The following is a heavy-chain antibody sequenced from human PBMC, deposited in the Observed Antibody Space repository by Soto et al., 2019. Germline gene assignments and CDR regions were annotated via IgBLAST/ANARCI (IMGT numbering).Heavy chain of an antibody. D-gene: IGHD2-2*01. CDR2: IYYSGST. CDR1: GGSISSSSYY. J-gene: IGHJ5*02. CDR3: ARGGYCSSTSCKGWFDP. V-gene: IGHV4-39*07. Sequence: SETLSLTCTVSGGSISSSSYYWGWIRQPPGKGLEWIGSIYYSGSTYYNPSLKSRVTISVDTSKNQFSLKLSSVTAADTAVYYCARGGYCSSTSCKGWFDPWGQGNLVTVSS.